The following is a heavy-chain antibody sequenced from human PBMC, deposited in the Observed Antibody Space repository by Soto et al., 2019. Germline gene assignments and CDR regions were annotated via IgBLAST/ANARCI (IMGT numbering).Heavy chain of an antibody. CDR1: GFTFCSYA. CDR2: ISGSGGST. D-gene: IGHD6-13*01. Sequence: GGSLRLSCAASGFTFCSYALSWVRQAPGKGLEWVSAISGSGGSTYYADSVKGRFTISRDNSKNTLYLQMNSLRAEDTAVYYCAKVSEQPYYYYGMDVWGQGTTVTVSS. J-gene: IGHJ6*02. CDR3: AKVSEQPYYYYGMDV. V-gene: IGHV3-23*01.